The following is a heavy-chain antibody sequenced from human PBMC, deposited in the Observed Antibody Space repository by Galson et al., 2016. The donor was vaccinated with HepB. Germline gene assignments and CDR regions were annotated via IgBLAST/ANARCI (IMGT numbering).Heavy chain of an antibody. CDR2: TYYRSKWFN. V-gene: IGHV6-1*01. J-gene: IGHJ4*02. CDR3: ARQYGRVFEY. D-gene: IGHD2/OR15-2a*01. CDR1: GDSVSSNIAS. Sequence: CAISGDSVSSNIASWNWIRQSPSRGLEWLGKTYYRSKWFNDYAGSVTSRISINPDTSQNQFSLQLNSVTPEDTAVYYCARQYGRVFEYWGQGTLVTVSS.